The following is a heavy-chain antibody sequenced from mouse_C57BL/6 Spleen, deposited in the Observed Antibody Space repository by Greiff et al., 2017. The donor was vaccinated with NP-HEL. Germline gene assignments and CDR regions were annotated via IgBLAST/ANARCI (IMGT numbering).Heavy chain of an antibody. V-gene: IGHV2-4*01. CDR2: IWSGGST. CDR3: AKDGLYWFAY. D-gene: IGHD3-3*01. J-gene: IGHJ3*01. CDR1: GFSLTSYG. Sequence: VQRVESGPGLVQPSQSLSITCTVSGFSLTSYGVHWVRQPPGKGLEWLGVIWSGGSTDYNAAFISRLSISKDNSKSQVFFKMNSLQADDTAIYYCAKDGLYWFAYWGQGTLVTVSA.